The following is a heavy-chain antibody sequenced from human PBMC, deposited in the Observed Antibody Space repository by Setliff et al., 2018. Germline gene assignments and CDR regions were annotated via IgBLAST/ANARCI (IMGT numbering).Heavy chain of an antibody. CDR2: IYYSGTA. D-gene: IGHD3-10*01. J-gene: IGHJ4*02. V-gene: IGHV4-39*01. Sequence: KTSETLSLTCTVSGGSISSSSYQWGWVRQIPGKGLEWIGSIYYSGTAYYNPSLKSRVTISVGTSKNQFSLQVTSVTATDTAVYYCARHEFVGGYYGSVTYRHFDYWGQGILVTVSS. CDR1: GGSISSSSYQ. CDR3: ARHEFVGGYYGSVTYRHFDY.